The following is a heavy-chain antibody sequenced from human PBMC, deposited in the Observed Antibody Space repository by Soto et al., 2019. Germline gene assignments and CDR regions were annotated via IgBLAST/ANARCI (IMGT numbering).Heavy chain of an antibody. D-gene: IGHD2-2*01. CDR3: ARVWYQLPVDWFDP. CDR1: GYTFTSYG. Sequence: GASVKVSCKASGYTFTSYGISWVRQAPGQGLEWMGWISAYNGNTNYAQKLQGRVTMTTDTSTSTAYMELRSLRSDDTAVYYCARVWYQLPVDWFDPWGQGTLVTVSS. CDR2: ISAYNGNT. V-gene: IGHV1-18*01. J-gene: IGHJ5*02.